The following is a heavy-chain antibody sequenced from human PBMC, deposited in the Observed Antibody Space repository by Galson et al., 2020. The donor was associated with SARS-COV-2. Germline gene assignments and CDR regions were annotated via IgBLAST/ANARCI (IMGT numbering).Heavy chain of an antibody. CDR3: ARRYYSDNSGHYFDF. J-gene: IGHJ4*02. D-gene: IGHD3-22*01. CDR1: GFTFSSHG. V-gene: IGHV3-23*05. Sequence: SCIGSGFTFSSHGMSWVRQAPGKGLEWVSAIHSSGTKTFYADSVKGRFIISRDNSKNTLSLEMNSLRAEDTAIYYCARRYYSDNSGHYFDFWGQGTLVTVSS. CDR2: IHSSGTKT.